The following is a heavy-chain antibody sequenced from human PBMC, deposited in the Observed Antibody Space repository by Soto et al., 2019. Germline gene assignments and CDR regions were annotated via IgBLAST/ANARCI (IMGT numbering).Heavy chain of an antibody. Sequence: EVQLVESGGGLIQPGGSLRLSCAASGLTVSNAYMARVRQAPGMGLEWVSVIYDNGTTYYADSVKGRFTISRDTSTTTLSLQMDSLRAEDTAVYYCVRPLPSGRNYGLDVWGQGTTVTVSS. CDR1: GLTVSNAY. J-gene: IGHJ6*02. D-gene: IGHD3-10*01. CDR3: VRPLPSGRNYGLDV. V-gene: IGHV3-53*01. CDR2: IYDNGTT.